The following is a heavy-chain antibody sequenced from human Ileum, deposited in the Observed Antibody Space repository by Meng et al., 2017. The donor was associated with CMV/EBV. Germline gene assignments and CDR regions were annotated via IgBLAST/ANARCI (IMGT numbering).Heavy chain of an antibody. D-gene: IGHD2-21*01. CDR3: VKERIELWYFDY. CDR1: GFSFGAYA. Sequence: GGSLRLSCAVSGFSFGAYAMSWVRQAPGRGLEWIAAISGPGFTTHYADSVKGRFIISKDKPGNTLFLQMNNMRAEDTAIYYCVKERIELWYFDYWGQGTVVTVSS. CDR2: ISGPGFTT. V-gene: IGHV3-23*01. J-gene: IGHJ4*02.